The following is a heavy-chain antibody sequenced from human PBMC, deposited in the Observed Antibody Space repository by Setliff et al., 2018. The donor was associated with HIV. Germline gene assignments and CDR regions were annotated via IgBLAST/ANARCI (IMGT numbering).Heavy chain of an antibody. CDR2: ISGSGGST. Sequence: GGSLRLSCAASGFTFSSYTMNWVRQAPGKGLEWVSAISGSGGSTYYADSVKGRFTISRDNSKNTLYLQMNSLRAEDTAVYYCARDGERWPDYFDYWGQGTLVTVSS. V-gene: IGHV3-23*01. D-gene: IGHD3-10*01. CDR3: ARDGERWPDYFDY. J-gene: IGHJ4*02. CDR1: GFTFSSYT.